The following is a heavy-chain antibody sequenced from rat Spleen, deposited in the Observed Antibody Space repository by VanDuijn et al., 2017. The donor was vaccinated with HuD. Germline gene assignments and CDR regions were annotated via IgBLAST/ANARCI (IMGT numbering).Heavy chain of an antibody. CDR3: TREAY. CDR2: ISYDGSST. CDR1: GFTFSDYY. Sequence: EVQLVESDGGLVQPGRSLKLSCAASGFTFSDYYMAWVRQAPTKGLEWVATISYDGSSTYYRDSVKGRFTISRDNAKSTLYLQMNSLRSEDTATYYCTREAYWCQGTLVTVSS. J-gene: IGHJ3*01. V-gene: IGHV5-29*01.